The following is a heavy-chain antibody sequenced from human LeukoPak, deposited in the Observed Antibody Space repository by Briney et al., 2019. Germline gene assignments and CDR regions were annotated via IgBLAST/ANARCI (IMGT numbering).Heavy chain of an antibody. CDR3: ARGEDFWSGYSFDY. D-gene: IGHD3-3*01. CDR2: IYYSGST. J-gene: IGHJ4*02. V-gene: IGHV4-59*11. Sequence: SETLSLTCTVSGGSISSHYWSWIRQPPGKGLEWIGYIYYSGSTNYNPSLKSRVTISVDTSKNQFSLKLSSVTAADTAVYYCARGEDFWSGYSFDYWGQGTLVTVSS. CDR1: GGSISSHY.